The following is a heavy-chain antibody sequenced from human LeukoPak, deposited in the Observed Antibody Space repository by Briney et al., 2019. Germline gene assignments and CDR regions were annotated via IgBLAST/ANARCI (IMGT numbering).Heavy chain of an antibody. CDR1: GYSFTSYW. V-gene: IGHV5-51*01. J-gene: IGHJ5*02. CDR3: ARRSIAGTVYNWFYT. Sequence: GESLKISCKGSGYSFTSYWIGWVRQMPGKGLEWMGIIYPGDSDTRYSPSFQGQVTISADKSISTAYLQWSSLKASDTAMYYSARRSIAGTVYNWFYTCGQGTLVTVSS. D-gene: IGHD1-7*01. CDR2: IYPGDSDT.